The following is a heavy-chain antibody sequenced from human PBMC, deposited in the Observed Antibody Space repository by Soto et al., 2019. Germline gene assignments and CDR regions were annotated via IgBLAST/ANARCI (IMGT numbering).Heavy chain of an antibody. J-gene: IGHJ4*02. CDR3: AKGNDYSNYVHHY. D-gene: IGHD4-4*01. CDR1: GFTFSSYA. CDR2: ITGSGGRT. Sequence: EVQLLESGGGLVQPGGSLRLSCAASGFTFSSYAMSWVRQAPGKGLEWVSDITGSGGRTYYADSVKGRFTISRDNSKNTLYLQMNSLRAEDMAVYYCAKGNDYSNYVHHYWGQGTPITVSS. V-gene: IGHV3-23*01.